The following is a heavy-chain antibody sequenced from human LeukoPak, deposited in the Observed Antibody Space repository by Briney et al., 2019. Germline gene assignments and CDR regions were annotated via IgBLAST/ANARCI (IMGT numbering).Heavy chain of an antibody. CDR1: GYTFTSCD. V-gene: IGHV1-8*01. CDR3: TRGSSGRRDN. CDR2: MNPNSGNT. Sequence: ASVKVSCKASGYTFTSCDINWVRQATGQGRECMGWMNPNSGNTGYGQSFQGRITMTRDISIGTAYMELSNLTSEDTAIYYCTRGSSGRRDNWGQGTLVTVSS. D-gene: IGHD6-19*01. J-gene: IGHJ4*02.